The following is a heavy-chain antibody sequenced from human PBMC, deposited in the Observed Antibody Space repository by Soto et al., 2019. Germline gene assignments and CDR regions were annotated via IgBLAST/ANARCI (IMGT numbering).Heavy chain of an antibody. CDR2: INAGNGNT. CDR3: AIGPGCPDGPGDY. J-gene: IGHJ4*02. V-gene: IGHV1-3*01. CDR1: GYTFTSYA. Sequence: QVQLVQSGAEVKKPGASVKVSCKASGYTFTSYAMHWVRQAPGQRIEWMGWINAGNGNTKYSQKFQVRVTITRDTSASTAYMELSSLRSEDTAVYYCAIGPGCPDGPGDYWGQGTLVTVSS.